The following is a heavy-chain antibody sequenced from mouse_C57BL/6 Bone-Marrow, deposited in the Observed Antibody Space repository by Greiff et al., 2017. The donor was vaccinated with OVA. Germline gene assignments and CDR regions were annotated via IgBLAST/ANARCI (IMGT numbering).Heavy chain of an antibody. CDR2: IYPRSGNT. CDR1: GYTFTSYG. V-gene: IGHV1-81*01. CDR3: GRWYFDG. Sequence: QVQLQQSGAELARPGASVKLSCKASGYTFTSYGISWVKQRTGQGLEWIGEIYPRSGNTYYNEKFKGKATLTADKSSSTADIGLRRLTSEDSGVYFWGRWYFDGWGTGTTVTVSS. J-gene: IGHJ1*03.